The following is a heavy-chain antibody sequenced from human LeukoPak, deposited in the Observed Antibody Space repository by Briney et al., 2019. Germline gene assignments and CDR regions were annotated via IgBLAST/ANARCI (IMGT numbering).Heavy chain of an antibody. D-gene: IGHD3-22*01. V-gene: IGHV1-8*01. Sequence: GASVKVSCKASGYTFTSYDINWVRQATGQGLEGMGWMNPNRGNTGYAQKFQGRVTMTRNTSISTAYMELSSLRSEDTAVYYCARGGYYYDSSGYYARYYYYYMDVWGKGTTVTVSS. CDR2: MNPNRGNT. CDR3: ARGGYYYDSSGYYARYYYYYMDV. CDR1: GYTFTSYD. J-gene: IGHJ6*03.